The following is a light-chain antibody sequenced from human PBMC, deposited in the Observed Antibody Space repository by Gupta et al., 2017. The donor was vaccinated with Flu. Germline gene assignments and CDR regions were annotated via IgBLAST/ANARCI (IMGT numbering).Light chain of an antibody. V-gene: IGKV3-11*01. CDR2: DAS. J-gene: IGKJ4*01. CDR1: QSVGSN. CDR3: QERSNWPQVT. Sequence: ATLSLSPGERATLSCRASQSVGSNLAWYQQKPGQAPRLLIYDASNRATGLPARFSGIGSETDFTLTISSLEPEDFAVYYCQERSNWPQVTFGGGTKVEIK.